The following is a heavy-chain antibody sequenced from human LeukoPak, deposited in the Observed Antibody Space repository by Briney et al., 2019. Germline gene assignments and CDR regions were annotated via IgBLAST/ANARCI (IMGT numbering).Heavy chain of an antibody. CDR3: ARDPHISSGPLFDP. V-gene: IGHV7-4-1*02. J-gene: IGHJ5*02. Sequence: ASVKVSCKASGYTFTSYAMNWVRQAPGQGLEWMGWINTNTGNPTYAQGFTGRSVFSLDTSVSTAYLQISSLKAEDTAVYYCARDPHISSGPLFDPWGQGTLVTVSS. D-gene: IGHD6-25*01. CDR1: GYTFTSYA. CDR2: INTNTGNP.